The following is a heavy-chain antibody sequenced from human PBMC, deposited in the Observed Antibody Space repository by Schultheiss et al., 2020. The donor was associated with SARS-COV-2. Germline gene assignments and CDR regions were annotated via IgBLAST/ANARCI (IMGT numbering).Heavy chain of an antibody. CDR3: GKGWFGESIDH. Sequence: GGSLRLSCAASGFRFDNYGMHWVRQAPGKGLEWVAVIAYDATNKYYGDSVEGRFSVSRDNSKDTLFLQMHSLRHEYTAVYYCGKGWFGESIDHWGQGALVTVSS. V-gene: IGHV3-30*18. D-gene: IGHD3-10*01. CDR2: IAYDATNK. J-gene: IGHJ4*02. CDR1: GFRFDNYG.